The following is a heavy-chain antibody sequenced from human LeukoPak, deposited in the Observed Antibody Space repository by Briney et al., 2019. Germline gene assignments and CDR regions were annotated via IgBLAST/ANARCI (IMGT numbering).Heavy chain of an antibody. J-gene: IGHJ6*03. CDR2: IIPIFGTA. CDR1: GGTFSNYA. CDR3: ASPSTVTTFSYYYYMDV. D-gene: IGHD4-17*01. V-gene: IGHV1-69*06. Sequence: ASVKVSCKVSGGTFSNYAISWVRQAPGQGLEWMGGIIPIFGTANYAQKFQGRVTITADKSTSTAYMELSSLRSEDTAVYYCASPSTVTTFSYYYYMDVWGKGTTVTVSS.